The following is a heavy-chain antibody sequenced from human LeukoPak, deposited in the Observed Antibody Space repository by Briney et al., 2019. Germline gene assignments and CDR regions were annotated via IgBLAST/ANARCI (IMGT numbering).Heavy chain of an antibody. CDR2: LYSHGRT. Sequence: GGSLRLSCAASGLTFSSNHMSWVRQAPGKGLEWLSVLYSHGRTDYADSVKGRFTISRDNSRNTLYLQMNSLRAEDTAVYYCAAGGTYYYNSSGYLYEPWGQGTLVTVSS. J-gene: IGHJ5*02. D-gene: IGHD3-22*01. CDR1: GLTFSSNH. V-gene: IGHV3-53*01. CDR3: AAGGTYYYNSSGYLYEP.